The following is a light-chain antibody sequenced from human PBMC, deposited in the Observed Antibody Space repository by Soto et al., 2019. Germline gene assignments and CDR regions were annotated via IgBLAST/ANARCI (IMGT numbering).Light chain of an antibody. CDR1: QTITNY. CDR3: QQSYISPRT. Sequence: DIQMTQSPSSLSASVGDRVTITCRASQTITNYLNWYQQKPGKAPKVLIYSASTLQSGVPSRFSGSGSGTDFTLTISNLQPEDFATYYCQQSYISPRTFGPGTTVDLK. CDR2: SAS. V-gene: IGKV1-39*01. J-gene: IGKJ3*01.